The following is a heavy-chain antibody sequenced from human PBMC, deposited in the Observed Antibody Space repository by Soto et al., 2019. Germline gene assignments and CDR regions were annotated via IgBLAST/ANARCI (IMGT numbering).Heavy chain of an antibody. V-gene: IGHV3-23*01. CDR1: GFTFSNYA. CDR3: ARLPYSYVSLYFFDF. D-gene: IGHD5-18*01. Sequence: HPVGSLRLSCAASGFTFSNYAVSWVRQSPGRGLEWVASISDRGGSTKYADSVNGRFTISRDNSRNTLFLQMDTLRAEDTAVYYCARLPYSYVSLYFFDFWGQGTLVTVSS. CDR2: ISDRGGST. J-gene: IGHJ4*02.